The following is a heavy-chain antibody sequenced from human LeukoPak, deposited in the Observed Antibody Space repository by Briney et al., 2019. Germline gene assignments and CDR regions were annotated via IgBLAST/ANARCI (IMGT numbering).Heavy chain of an antibody. CDR1: GFTFSSYA. J-gene: IGHJ3*02. D-gene: IGHD6-19*01. CDR3: ARVTRGWYDAFDI. CDR2: ISYDGSNK. V-gene: IGHV3-30-3*01. Sequence: GGSLRLSCAASGFTFSSYAMHWVRQAPGKGLEWVAVISYDGSNKYYADSVKGRFTISRDNSKNTLYLQMNSLRAEDTAVYYCARVTRGWYDAFDIWGQGTMATVSS.